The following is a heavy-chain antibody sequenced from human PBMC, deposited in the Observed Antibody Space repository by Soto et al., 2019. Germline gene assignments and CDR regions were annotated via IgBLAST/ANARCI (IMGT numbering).Heavy chain of an antibody. Sequence: QITLKESGPTLVKPKQTLTLTCTFSGFSLSTNGAGVGWIRQPPEKALEWLALLYWDDSERYSPSLRSRLTIMRDTSKNQVVLTMSNMDPVDTATYYCVSGSFPNWFDPWGQGILVIVSS. CDR1: GFSLSTNGAG. CDR3: VSGSFPNWFDP. V-gene: IGHV2-5*02. D-gene: IGHD3-10*01. J-gene: IGHJ5*02. CDR2: LYWDDSE.